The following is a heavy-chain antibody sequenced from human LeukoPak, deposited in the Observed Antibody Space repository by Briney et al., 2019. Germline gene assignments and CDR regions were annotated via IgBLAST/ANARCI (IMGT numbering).Heavy chain of an antibody. CDR3: ASGLRFLEWSLDV. D-gene: IGHD3-3*01. CDR2: IYTSGST. Sequence: SQTLSLTCTVSGGSISSGSYYWSWIRQPAGKGLEWIGRIYTSGSTNYNPSLKSRVTISVDTSKNQFSLKLSSVTAADTAVYYCASGLRFLEWSLDVWGKGTTVTVSS. CDR1: GGSISSGSYY. V-gene: IGHV4-61*02. J-gene: IGHJ6*04.